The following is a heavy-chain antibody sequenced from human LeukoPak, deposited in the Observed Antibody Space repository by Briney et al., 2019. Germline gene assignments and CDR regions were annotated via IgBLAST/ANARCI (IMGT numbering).Heavy chain of an antibody. V-gene: IGHV3-30-3*01. CDR2: ISYDGSNK. CDR1: GFTFSSSA. J-gene: IGHJ4*02. Sequence: GGSLRLSCAASGFTFSSSAMHWVRQAPGKGLEWVAFISYDGSNKYYADSVKGRFTISRDNSKNTLYLQMSSLRAEDTAVYYCARHLGGSSDCWGQGTLVTVFS. D-gene: IGHD2-15*01. CDR3: ARHLGGSSDC.